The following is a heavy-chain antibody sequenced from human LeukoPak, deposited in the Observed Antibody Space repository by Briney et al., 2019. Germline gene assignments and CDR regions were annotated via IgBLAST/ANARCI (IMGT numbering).Heavy chain of an antibody. Sequence: GGSLRLSCAASGFTFNSYAMHWVRQAPGKGLEWVAVISYDGSNKYYADSVKGRFTISRDNSKNTLYLQMNSLRAEDTAVYYCARGSRHRVALSWYFDLWGRGTLVTVSS. V-gene: IGHV3-30-3*01. CDR3: ARGSRHRVALSWYFDL. J-gene: IGHJ2*01. CDR1: GFTFNSYA. D-gene: IGHD1-14*01. CDR2: ISYDGSNK.